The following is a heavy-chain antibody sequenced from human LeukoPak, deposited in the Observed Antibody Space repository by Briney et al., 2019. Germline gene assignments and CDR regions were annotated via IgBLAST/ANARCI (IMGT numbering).Heavy chain of an antibody. CDR1: GGSISSYY. J-gene: IGHJ6*02. CDR2: IYYSGST. Sequence: SETLSLTCTVSGGSISSYYWSWIRQPPGKGLEWLGYIYYSGSTNYNPSLKSRVTISEDTSKNQFSLKLSSVTAADTAVYYCARAGYYYYGMDVWGQGTTVTVSS. V-gene: IGHV4-59*01. CDR3: ARAGYYYYGMDV. D-gene: IGHD1-14*01.